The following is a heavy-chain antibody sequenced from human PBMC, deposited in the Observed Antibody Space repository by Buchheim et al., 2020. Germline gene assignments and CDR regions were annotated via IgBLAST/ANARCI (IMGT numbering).Heavy chain of an antibody. J-gene: IGHJ4*02. V-gene: IGHV4-39*01. CDR2: IYYSGNT. CDR1: GGSVSSSSYY. Sequence: QLQESGPGLVKPSETLSLTCSVSGGSVSSSSYYWGWIRQPPGKGLEWIGSIYYSGNTYYNPSLKSRVIISVETSKNQFSLKMNSVTATDTAVYYCARRLESGLHFENWGQGTL. D-gene: IGHD3-3*01. CDR3: ARRLESGLHFEN.